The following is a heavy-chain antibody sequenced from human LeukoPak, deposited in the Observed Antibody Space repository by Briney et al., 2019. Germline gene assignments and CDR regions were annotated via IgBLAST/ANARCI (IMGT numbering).Heavy chain of an antibody. D-gene: IGHD4-17*01. J-gene: IGHJ4*02. CDR3: APIFGDYSDFDS. V-gene: IGHV4-34*01. CDR1: GGSFTNYY. CDR2: ITHHGST. Sequence: SETLSLTCDVYGGSFTNYYLSWVRQPPGKGLEWIGEITHHGSTSYNPSLKSRVSISVDTSKNQFSLKLSSVAAADTAVYYCAPIFGDYSDFDSWGQGTLVTVSS.